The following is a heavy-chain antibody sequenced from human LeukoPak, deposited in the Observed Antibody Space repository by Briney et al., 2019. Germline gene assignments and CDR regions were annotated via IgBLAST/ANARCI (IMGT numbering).Heavy chain of an antibody. CDR2: ISGSGGST. V-gene: IGHV3-23*01. CDR1: GFSFGNYA. J-gene: IGHJ4*02. CDR3: AKSSYYDASGYYREYYFDY. D-gene: IGHD3-22*01. Sequence: GGSLRLSCVPSGFSFGNYAMSWVRQAPGKGLEWVSSISGSGGSTHYADSVKGRFTISRDKTKNTLYLQMNSLRAEDTAVYYCAKSSYYDASGYYREYYFDYWGQGTLVTVSS.